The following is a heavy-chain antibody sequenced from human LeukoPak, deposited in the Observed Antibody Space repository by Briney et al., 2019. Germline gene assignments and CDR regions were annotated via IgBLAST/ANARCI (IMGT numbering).Heavy chain of an antibody. Sequence: SETLSLTCTVSGGSISSGGYYWSWIRQHPGKGLEWIGYIYYSGSTYYNPSLKSRVTISVDTSKNQFSLKLSSVTAADTAVYYCARDYSPGSNWFDPWGQGTLVTVSS. J-gene: IGHJ5*02. D-gene: IGHD3-10*01. V-gene: IGHV4-31*03. CDR2: IYYSGST. CDR3: ARDYSPGSNWFDP. CDR1: GGSISSGGYY.